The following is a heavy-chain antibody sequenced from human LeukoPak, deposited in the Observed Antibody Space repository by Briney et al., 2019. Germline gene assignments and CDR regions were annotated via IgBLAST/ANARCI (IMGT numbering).Heavy chain of an antibody. CDR3: AREGGLWYFDL. J-gene: IGHJ2*01. CDR2: IYYSGST. Sequence: SETLSLTCAVSGYSINSGYYWGWIRQPPGKGLEWIGYIYYSGSTNYNPSLKSRVTISVDTSKNQFSLKLSSVTAADTAVYYCAREGGLWYFDLWGRGTLVTVSS. CDR1: GYSINSGYY. V-gene: IGHV4-59*01.